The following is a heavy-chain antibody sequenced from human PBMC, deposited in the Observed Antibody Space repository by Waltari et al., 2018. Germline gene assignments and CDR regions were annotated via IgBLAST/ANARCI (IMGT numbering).Heavy chain of an antibody. D-gene: IGHD2-21*02. V-gene: IGHV3-53*01. CDR2: IYSGGTT. Sequence: EVQLVESGGGLIQPGGSLRLSCVASGVTVSNNYMTWLRQAPGKGRELVSLIYSGGTTYYADSVRGRFTISRDGSKNTVYLQMNSLRAEDTAVYFCARNQVETALGYWGQGTLVTGSS. CDR3: ARNQVETALGY. J-gene: IGHJ4*02. CDR1: GVTVSNNY.